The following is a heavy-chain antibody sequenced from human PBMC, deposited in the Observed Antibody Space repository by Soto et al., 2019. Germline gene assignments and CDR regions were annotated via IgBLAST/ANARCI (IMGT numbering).Heavy chain of an antibody. Sequence: EVQLVESGGGLVRPGGSLRLSCVASEFTFSSYCMHWVRQVPGKGLVWVSRLNEDGSFTTYADSVKGRFTISRDNAKKTLYLQMNSLRAEDTAVYYCARDLSGRADVWGQGTTVTVSS. J-gene: IGHJ6*02. CDR3: ARDLSGRADV. CDR1: EFTFSSYC. V-gene: IGHV3-74*01. D-gene: IGHD3-10*01. CDR2: LNEDGSFT.